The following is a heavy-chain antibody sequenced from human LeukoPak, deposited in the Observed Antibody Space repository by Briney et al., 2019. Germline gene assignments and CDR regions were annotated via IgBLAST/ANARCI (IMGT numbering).Heavy chain of an antibody. J-gene: IGHJ4*02. V-gene: IGHV5-51*01. D-gene: IGHD3-22*01. Sequence: GESLKISCQGSGYSFTSFRIGWVRQLPGKGLGWMGIIYPVDSDTRYSPSFQGQVTISADKSISTAYLQWSSLKASDTAMYYCARLLYYYDSSGYYPGGFDYWGQGTLVTVSS. CDR3: ARLLYYYDSSGYYPGGFDY. CDR2: IYPVDSDT. CDR1: GYSFTSFR.